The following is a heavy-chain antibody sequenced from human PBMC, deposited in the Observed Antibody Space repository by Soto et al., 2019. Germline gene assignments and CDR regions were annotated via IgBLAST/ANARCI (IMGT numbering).Heavy chain of an antibody. CDR2: IYYSGST. D-gene: IGHD3-3*01. CDR1: GGSISSYY. Sequence: PSETLSLTCTVSGGSISSYYWSWIRQPPGKGLEWIGYIYYSGSTNYNPSLKSRVTISVDTSKNQFSLKLSSVTAADTAMYYCARVIYDFWSGRPRRNYYYYMDVWGKGTTVTVSS. V-gene: IGHV4-59*01. J-gene: IGHJ6*03. CDR3: ARVIYDFWSGRPRRNYYYYMDV.